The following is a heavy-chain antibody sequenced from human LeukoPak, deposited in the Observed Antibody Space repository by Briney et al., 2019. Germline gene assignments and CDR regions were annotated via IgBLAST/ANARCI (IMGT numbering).Heavy chain of an antibody. CDR2: IYTSGST. V-gene: IGHV4-61*02. Sequence: SETLSLTCTVSGDSISSGRYYWSWIRQPAGKGLEWIGRIYTSGSTNYNPSLKSRATISVDTSKNQFSLKLTSVTAADTAVYYCARDYYDSSGYTSDWFDPWGQGTLVTVSS. J-gene: IGHJ5*02. CDR3: ARDYYDSSGYTSDWFDP. D-gene: IGHD3-22*01. CDR1: GDSISSGRYY.